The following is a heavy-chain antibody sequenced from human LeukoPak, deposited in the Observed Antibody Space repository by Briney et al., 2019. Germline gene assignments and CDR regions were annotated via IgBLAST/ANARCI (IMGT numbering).Heavy chain of an antibody. J-gene: IGHJ4*02. CDR3: AREGLLRLPDY. CDR2: IYTSGST. V-gene: IGHV4-4*07. CDR1: GGSISGYY. D-gene: IGHD1-26*01. Sequence: SETLSLTCSVSGGSISGYYWSWFRQPAGKGLEWIRRIYTSGSTNYNPSLKSRVTISVDTSKNQFSLKLSSVTAADTAVYYCAREGLLRLPDYWGQGTLVTVSS.